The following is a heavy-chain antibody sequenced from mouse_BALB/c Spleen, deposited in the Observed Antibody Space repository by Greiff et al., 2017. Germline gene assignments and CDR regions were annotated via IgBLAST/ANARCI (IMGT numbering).Heavy chain of an antibody. D-gene: IGHD3-2*01. Sequence: AQLQQSGAELVRPGTSVKVSCKASGYAFTNYLIEWVKQRPGQGLEWIGVINPGSGGTNYNEKFKGKATLTADKSSSTAYMQLSSLTSDDSAVYFCARSGQLGPRMDYWGQGTSVTVSS. CDR1: GYAFTNYL. CDR2: INPGSGGT. V-gene: IGHV1-54*01. J-gene: IGHJ4*01. CDR3: ARSGQLGPRMDY.